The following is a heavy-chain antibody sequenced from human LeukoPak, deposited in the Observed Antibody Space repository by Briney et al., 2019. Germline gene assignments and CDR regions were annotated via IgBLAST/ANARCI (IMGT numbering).Heavy chain of an antibody. J-gene: IGHJ4*02. D-gene: IGHD4-17*01. CDR2: IYHSGST. CDR1: GGSISSGGYS. V-gene: IGHV4-30-2*01. Sequence: PSETLSLTCAVSGGSISSGGYSWSWIRQPPGKGLEWIGYIYHSGSTYYNPSLKSRVTISVDRSKNQFSLKLSSVTAADTAVYYCARGYGDYGEGYYFDYWGQGTLVTVSS. CDR3: ARGYGDYGEGYYFDY.